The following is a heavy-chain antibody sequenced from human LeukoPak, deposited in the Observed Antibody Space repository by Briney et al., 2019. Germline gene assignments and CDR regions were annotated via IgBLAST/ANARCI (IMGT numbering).Heavy chain of an antibody. CDR1: GDSVSNNIAA. Sequence: SQTLSLTCAISGDSVSNNIAAWNWIRQSPSRGLEWLGRTYYRSKWYNDHAVSVISRITINADTSKNQFSLQLNSVTPEDTAVYYYAREIPSGSYWDHFDYWGQGTLVTVSS. J-gene: IGHJ4*02. CDR2: TYYRSKWYN. D-gene: IGHD1-26*01. V-gene: IGHV6-1*01. CDR3: AREIPSGSYWDHFDY.